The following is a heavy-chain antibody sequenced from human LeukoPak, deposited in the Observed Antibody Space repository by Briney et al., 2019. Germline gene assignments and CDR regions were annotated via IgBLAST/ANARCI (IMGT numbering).Heavy chain of an antibody. D-gene: IGHD6-19*01. CDR3: ARPSIAVAATDAFDI. CDR2: INSDGSST. J-gene: IGHJ3*02. CDR1: GFTFSSYW. Sequence: GGSLRLSCAASGFTFSSYWMHWVRQAPGKGLVWVSRINSDGSSTSYADSVKGRFTISRDNAKNTLYLQMNSLRAEDTAVYYCARPSIAVAATDAFDIRGQGTMVTVSS. V-gene: IGHV3-74*01.